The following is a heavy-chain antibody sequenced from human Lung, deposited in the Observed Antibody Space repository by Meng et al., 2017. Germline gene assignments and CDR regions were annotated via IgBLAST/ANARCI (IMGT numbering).Heavy chain of an antibody. V-gene: IGHV4-34*01. CDR3: ARPKQANWYFDL. CDR2: INHSGST. Sequence: QVQLQQVRSMLLDASETLSLTCAVYGGSFSGYYWSWIRQPPGKGLEWIGEINHSGSTNYNPSLKSRVTISVDTSKNQFSLKLSSVTAADTAVYYCARPKQANWYFDLWGRGTLVTVSS. D-gene: IGHD1/OR15-1a*01. CDR1: GGSFSGYY. J-gene: IGHJ2*01.